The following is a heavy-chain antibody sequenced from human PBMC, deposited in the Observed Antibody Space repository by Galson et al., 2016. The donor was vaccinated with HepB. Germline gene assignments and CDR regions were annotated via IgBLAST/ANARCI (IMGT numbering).Heavy chain of an antibody. CDR1: GFSLSTSGMS. CDR3: AHRRVFRGVLIHDY. D-gene: IGHD3-10*01. Sequence: PALVKPTQTLTLTCTFSGFSLSTSGMSVGWIRQPPGKALEWLALIYWDDDKRYSPSLKSRLTITKDTSKNQVVLTMTNMDPVDTATYYCAHRRVFRGVLIHDYWGQGTPVTVSS. J-gene: IGHJ4*02. CDR2: IYWDDDK. V-gene: IGHV2-5*02.